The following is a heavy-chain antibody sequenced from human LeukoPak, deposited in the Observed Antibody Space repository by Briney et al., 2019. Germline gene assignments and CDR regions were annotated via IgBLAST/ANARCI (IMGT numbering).Heavy chain of an antibody. CDR2: IYYSGST. CDR3: ARHGDFWSGYYSPPHLPY. CDR1: GGSISSSSYY. V-gene: IGHV4-39*01. D-gene: IGHD3-3*01. Sequence: PSETLSLTCTVSGGSISSSSYYWGWIRQPPGKGLEWIGSIYYSGSTYYNPSLKSRVTISVDTSKNQFSLKRSPLTAADTAVYYCARHGDFWSGYYSPPHLPYWGQGPLVTVSS. J-gene: IGHJ4*02.